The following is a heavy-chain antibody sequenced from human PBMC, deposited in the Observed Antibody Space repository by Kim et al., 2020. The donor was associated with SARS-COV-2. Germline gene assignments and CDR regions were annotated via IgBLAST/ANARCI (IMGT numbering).Heavy chain of an antibody. CDR2: ISSSSSYI. J-gene: IGHJ6*02. CDR1: GFTFSSYS. Sequence: GGSLRLSCAASGFTFSSYSMNWVRQAPGKGLEWVSSISSSSSYIYYADSVKGRFTISRDNAKNSLYLQMNSLRAEDTAVYYCARKGCSGGSCYRPKGGMDVWGQGTTVTVSS. V-gene: IGHV3-21*01. D-gene: IGHD2-15*01. CDR3: ARKGCSGGSCYRPKGGMDV.